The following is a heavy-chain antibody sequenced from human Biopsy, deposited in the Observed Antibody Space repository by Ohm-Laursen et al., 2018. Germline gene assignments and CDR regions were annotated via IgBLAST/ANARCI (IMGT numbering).Heavy chain of an antibody. Sequence: SLRLSCAASGFSFSDYGMHWVRQAPGRGLEWVAVIWYDGTNKYYAESVEGRFTISRDNSKNMVYLQMGSPTVEDTAVYYCAKVHDSGYYYYSMDVWGQGTTVTVSS. V-gene: IGHV3-33*06. CDR1: GFSFSDYG. CDR2: IWYDGTNK. J-gene: IGHJ6*02. D-gene: IGHD3-16*01. CDR3: AKVHDSGYYYYSMDV.